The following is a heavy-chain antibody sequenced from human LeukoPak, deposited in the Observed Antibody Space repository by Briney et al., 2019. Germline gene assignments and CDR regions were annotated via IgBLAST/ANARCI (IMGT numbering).Heavy chain of an antibody. D-gene: IGHD3-10*01. J-gene: IGHJ4*02. Sequence: GGSLRLSCAASGFTFSDYYMSWIRQAPGKGLECVSYIGSSSSYTNYADSVKGRFTISRDNAKNSLYLQMNSLRAEDTALYYCAAGTTHGSGSYYFRYWGQGTLVTVSS. CDR1: GFTFSDYY. CDR3: AAGTTHGSGSYYFRY. V-gene: IGHV3-11*06. CDR2: IGSSSSYT.